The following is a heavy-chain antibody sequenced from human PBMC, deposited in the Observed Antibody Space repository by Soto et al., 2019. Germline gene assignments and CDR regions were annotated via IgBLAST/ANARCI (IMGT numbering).Heavy chain of an antibody. D-gene: IGHD4-17*01. CDR1: AYSINSYD. CDR2: MNPKSGNT. J-gene: IGHJ5*01. V-gene: IGHV1-8*01. Sequence: ASVKVYCKASAYSINSYDMNWVRQATGQGLEWMGWMNPKSGNTGFAEKFQGRVKMTWNTSTGTVYLEISSLRPEDTAVYYCARGLVDSGGNCFDSWGQGTQVTVSS. CDR3: ARGLVDSGGNCFDS.